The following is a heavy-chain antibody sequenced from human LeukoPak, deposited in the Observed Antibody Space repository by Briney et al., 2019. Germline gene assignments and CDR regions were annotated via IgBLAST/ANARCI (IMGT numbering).Heavy chain of an antibody. V-gene: IGHV1-2*02. Sequence: ASVKVSCKASGYTFTGYYIHWVRQAPGQGLEWMGWINPNSGDTNYAQNFQGRVTMTRDVSISTAYMELSRLRTDDTALYYCSRDDLWFGETWGQGTLVTVSS. CDR1: GYTFTGYY. D-gene: IGHD3-10*01. J-gene: IGHJ4*02. CDR2: INPNSGDT. CDR3: SRDDLWFGET.